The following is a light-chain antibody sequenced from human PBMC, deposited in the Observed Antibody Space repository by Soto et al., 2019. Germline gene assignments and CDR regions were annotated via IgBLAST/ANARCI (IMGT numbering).Light chain of an antibody. V-gene: IGKV1-5*03. CDR1: QTISSW. CDR2: KAS. J-gene: IGKJ1*01. Sequence: DIQMTQSPSTLSGSVGDRVTITCRASQTISSWLAWYQQKPGKAPKLLIYKASTLKSGVPSRFSGSGSGTEFTLTISSLQPDDFATYYCQQYNGYSSRTFGQGTKVDIK. CDR3: QQYNGYSSRT.